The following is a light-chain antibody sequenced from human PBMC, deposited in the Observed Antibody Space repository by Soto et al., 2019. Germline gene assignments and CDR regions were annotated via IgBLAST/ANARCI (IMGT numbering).Light chain of an antibody. J-gene: IGKJ1*01. Sequence: DIQMTQSPSTLSASVGDRVTIPCRASQSISSWLAWYQQKPGKAPKLLIYDASSLESGVPSRFSGSGSGTEFTLTISSLQPDDFATYYCQQYNSYSLWTFGQGTKVEIK. CDR1: QSISSW. CDR2: DAS. V-gene: IGKV1-5*01. CDR3: QQYNSYSLWT.